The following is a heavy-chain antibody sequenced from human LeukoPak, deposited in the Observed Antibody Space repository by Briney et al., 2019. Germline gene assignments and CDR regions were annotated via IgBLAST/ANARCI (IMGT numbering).Heavy chain of an antibody. CDR1: GDSIGSGDYY. J-gene: IGHJ4*02. CDR2: IFYSGSP. CDR3: AEYTSSSAYFDH. Sequence: PSETLSLTCSVSGDSIGSGDYYWSWIRQPPGKGLEWIGHIFYSGSPYYNPSLKSRATISVDTSKNQFSLKLSSVTAADTAVYYCAEYTSSSAYFDHWGRGTLVTVSS. D-gene: IGHD6-6*01. V-gene: IGHV4-30-4*01.